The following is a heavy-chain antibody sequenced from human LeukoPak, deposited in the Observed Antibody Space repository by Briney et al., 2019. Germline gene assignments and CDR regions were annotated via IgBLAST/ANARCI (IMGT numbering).Heavy chain of an antibody. CDR1: EFTFSSYS. CDR3: ARDMYYYDSSGYYDAFDI. D-gene: IGHD3-22*01. CDR2: ISSSSNYI. Sequence: GGSLRLSCAASEFTFSSYSMNWVRQAPGKGLEWVSSISSSSNYIYYADSVKGRFTISRDNSKNTLYLQMNSLRAEDTAVYYCARDMYYYDSSGYYDAFDIWGQGTMVTVSS. J-gene: IGHJ3*02. V-gene: IGHV3-21*04.